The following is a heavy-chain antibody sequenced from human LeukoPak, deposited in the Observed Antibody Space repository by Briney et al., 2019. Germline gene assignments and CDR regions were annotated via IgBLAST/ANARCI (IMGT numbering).Heavy chain of an antibody. CDR2: IYYSGST. Sequence: ASETLSRTCTVSGGSISSYYWSWIRQPPGKGLEWIGYIYYSGSTYYSPSLKSRVTISVDTSKNQFSLKLSSVTAADTAVYYCARTAPDYGGNSVFDYWGQGTLVTVSS. V-gene: IGHV4-59*01. D-gene: IGHD4-23*01. CDR3: ARTAPDYGGNSVFDY. CDR1: GGSISSYY. J-gene: IGHJ4*02.